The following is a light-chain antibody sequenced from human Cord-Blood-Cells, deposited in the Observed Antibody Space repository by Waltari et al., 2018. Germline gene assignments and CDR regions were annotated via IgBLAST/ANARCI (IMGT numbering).Light chain of an antibody. CDR3: LLSYSGAWV. CDR2: DTS. CDR1: TGAVTSGHY. J-gene: IGLJ3*02. V-gene: IGLV7-46*01. Sequence: QAVVTQEPSLTVSPGGTVTLPCGSSTGAVTSGHYPYWFQQKPGQAPRPLIYDTSTKHSWTPAPFSGSRLGGKAALTLSGAQPEDEAEYYCLLSYSGAWVFGGGTKLTVL.